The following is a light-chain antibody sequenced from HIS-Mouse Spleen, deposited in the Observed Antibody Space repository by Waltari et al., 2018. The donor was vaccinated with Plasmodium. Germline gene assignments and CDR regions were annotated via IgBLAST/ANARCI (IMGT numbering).Light chain of an antibody. J-gene: IGLJ1*01. Sequence: QSALTQPRSVSGSPGQSVTISCTGTSSDVGGYNYVSWYQQHPGKAPKLMIYDVRKRPSGVPDRFSGSKSGNTASLTISVLQAEDEADYYCCSYAGSYTFDVFGTGTKVTVL. V-gene: IGLV2-11*01. CDR1: SSDVGGYNY. CDR2: DVR. CDR3: CSYAGSYTFDV.